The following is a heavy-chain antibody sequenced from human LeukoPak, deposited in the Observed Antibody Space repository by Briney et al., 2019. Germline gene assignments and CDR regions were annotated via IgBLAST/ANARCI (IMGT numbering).Heavy chain of an antibody. D-gene: IGHD3-22*01. CDR3: ASQPYFESSGYYFY. V-gene: IGHV4-39*01. CDR2: IYNSGST. J-gene: IGHJ4*02. Sequence: SETLSLTCTVSGGSISSGTYNWGWIRQPPGKGLEWIGSIYNSGSTFYNPSLKSRVTISIDTSKNQFSLKLTSVTAADTAIYYCASQPYFESSGYYFYWGQGTLVTVSS. CDR1: GGSISSGTYN.